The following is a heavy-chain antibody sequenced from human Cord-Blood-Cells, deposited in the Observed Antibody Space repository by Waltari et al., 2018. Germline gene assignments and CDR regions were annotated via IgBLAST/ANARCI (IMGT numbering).Heavy chain of an antibody. Sequence: QVQLVPSGSAVKKPWPAETLSSSAAGYTFTGYYMHWVRQAPGQGPAWMGWINPNSGGTCISTAYMELSRRRSDDTVVDYCARGRPSYYDFWSGYLNFDYWGQGTLVTVSS. D-gene: IGHD3-3*01. CDR3: ARGRPSYYDFWSGYLNFDY. V-gene: IGHV1-2*01. J-gene: IGHJ4*02. CDR2: INPNSGG. CDR1: GYTFTGYY.